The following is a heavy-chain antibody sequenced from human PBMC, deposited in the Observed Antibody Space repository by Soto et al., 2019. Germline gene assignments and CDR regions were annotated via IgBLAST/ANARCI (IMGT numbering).Heavy chain of an antibody. J-gene: IGHJ5*02. CDR2: INAGNGNT. D-gene: IGHD3-10*01. CDR3: ARGKGSGPNNYYGSGSYYNNWFDP. V-gene: IGHV1-3*01. CDR1: GYTFTSYA. Sequence: ASVKVSCKASGYTFTSYAMHWVRQAPGQRLEWMGWINAGNGNTKYSQKFQGRVTITRDTSASTAYMELSSLRSEDTAVYYCARGKGSGPNNYYGSGSYYNNWFDPWGQGTLVTVSS.